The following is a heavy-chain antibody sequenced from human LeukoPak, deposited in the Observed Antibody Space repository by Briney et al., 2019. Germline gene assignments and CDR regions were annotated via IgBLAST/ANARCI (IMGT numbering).Heavy chain of an antibody. J-gene: IGHJ3*02. D-gene: IGHD1-26*01. CDR2: ISWSSGSI. CDR1: GFTFDDYA. Sequence: GGSLRLSCAASGFTFDDYAMHWVRQAPGKGLEWVSGISWSSGSIGYADSVKGRFTISRDNAKNSLYLQMNSLRAEDTALYYCAKGVGATFDAFDIWGQGTMVTVSS. V-gene: IGHV3-9*01. CDR3: AKGVGATFDAFDI.